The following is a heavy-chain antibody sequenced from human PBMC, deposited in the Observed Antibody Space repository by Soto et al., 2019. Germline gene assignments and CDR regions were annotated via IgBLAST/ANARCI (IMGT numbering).Heavy chain of an antibody. CDR1: GFTFSSYT. J-gene: IGHJ3*02. V-gene: IGHV3-21*01. Sequence: GWSLRLSCAGSGFTFSSYTMNWVRQAPGRGLEWVSSIGSYSSYIYYADSVKGRFTISRDNAKNSLYLQMNSLRAEDTAVYYCASPKGGAFDIWGQGTMVTVSS. D-gene: IGHD3-16*01. CDR3: ASPKGGAFDI. CDR2: IGSYSSYI.